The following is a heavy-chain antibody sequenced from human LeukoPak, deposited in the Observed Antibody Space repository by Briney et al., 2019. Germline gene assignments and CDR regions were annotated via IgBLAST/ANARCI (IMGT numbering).Heavy chain of an antibody. V-gene: IGHV4-39*07. CDR1: GGSISSSSYY. D-gene: IGHD6-19*01. CDR2: IYYSGST. Sequence: PSETLSLTCTVSGGSISSSSYYWGWIRQPPGKGLEWIGSIYYSGSTYYNPSLKSRVTISVDTSKNQFSLKLSSVTAADTAVYYCARALSSGSYYFDYWGQGTLVTVSS. CDR3: ARALSSGSYYFDY. J-gene: IGHJ4*02.